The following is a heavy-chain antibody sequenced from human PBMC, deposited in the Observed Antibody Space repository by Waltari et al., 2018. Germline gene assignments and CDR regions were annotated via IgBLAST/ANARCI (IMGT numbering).Heavy chain of an antibody. Sequence: VQLVQSGAEVKKPGESPRISCQGSGFNFSNSWIGWVRQMPGKGLEWMGIIYPGDSDTRYSPAFQGQVTMSVDKSIRTAYLQWNSLKASDTAIYYCARHRTRSTLYNWFDPWGQGTQVSVSS. V-gene: IGHV5-51*01. CDR3: ARHRTRSTLYNWFDP. CDR2: IYPGDSDT. CDR1: GFNFSNSW. J-gene: IGHJ5*02. D-gene: IGHD2-15*01.